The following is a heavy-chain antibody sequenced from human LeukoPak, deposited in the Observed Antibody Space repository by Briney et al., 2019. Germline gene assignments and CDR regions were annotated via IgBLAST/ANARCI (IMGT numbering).Heavy chain of an antibody. V-gene: IGHV3-23*01. D-gene: IGHD7-27*01. CDR2: ISGSGGST. CDR1: GFTFSNYA. CDR3: ARDGPNWGRDFDH. Sequence: GGSLRLSCAASGFTFSNYAMSWVRQAPGKGLEWVSAISGSGGSTYYADSVKGRFTISRDNSQNTLYLQMDSLRADDTAVCYCARDGPNWGRDFDHWGQGTLVIVSS. J-gene: IGHJ5*02.